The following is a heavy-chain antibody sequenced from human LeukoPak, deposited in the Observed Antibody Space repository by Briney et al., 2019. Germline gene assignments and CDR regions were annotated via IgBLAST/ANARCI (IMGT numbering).Heavy chain of an antibody. CDR2: INPNTGGT. V-gene: IGHV1-2*06. J-gene: IGHJ4*02. Sequence: ASVKVSCKASGYTFTDYFMHWVRQAPGQGPEWMGRINPNTGGTNYAQKFQGRVTMTRDTSINTAYMELSRLRSDDTAIYYCTRGNAYINDYWGQGTLVTVSS. CDR3: TRGNAYINDY. CDR1: GYTFTDYF. D-gene: IGHD2-21*01.